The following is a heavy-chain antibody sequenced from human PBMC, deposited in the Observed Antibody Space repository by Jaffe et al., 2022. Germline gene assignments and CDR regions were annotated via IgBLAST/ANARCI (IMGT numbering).Heavy chain of an antibody. CDR2: INPSGGST. D-gene: IGHD1-26*01. CDR3: ARDRGHSGSYERWYFDL. Sequence: QVQLVQSGAEVKKPGASVKVSCKASGYTFTSYYMHWVRQAPGQGLEWMGIINPSGGSTSYAQKFQGRVTMTRDTSTSTVYMELSSLRSEDTAVYYCARDRGHSGSYERWYFDLWGRGTLVTVSS. CDR1: GYTFTSYY. J-gene: IGHJ2*01. V-gene: IGHV1-46*01.